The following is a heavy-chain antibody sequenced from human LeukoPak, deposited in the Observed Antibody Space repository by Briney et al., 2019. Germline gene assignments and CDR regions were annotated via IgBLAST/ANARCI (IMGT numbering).Heavy chain of an antibody. V-gene: IGHV3-11*05. D-gene: IGHD1-26*01. CDR3: AKDLGRYRNNFFDY. CDR1: GFMFSEYF. J-gene: IGHJ4*02. Sequence: GGSLRLSCAASGFMFSEYFMSWIRQAPGKELEWISYISSNSKYTKYADSVKGRFTISRDNAKKSLYLQMTSLRAEDTAVYYCAKDLGRYRNNFFDYWGQGNLVTVSS. CDR2: ISSNSKYT.